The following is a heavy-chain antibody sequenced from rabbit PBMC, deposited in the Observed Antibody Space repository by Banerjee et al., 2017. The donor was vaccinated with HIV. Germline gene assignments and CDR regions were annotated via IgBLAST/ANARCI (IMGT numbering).Heavy chain of an antibody. CDR3: ARYGDGAAYAFALNL. V-gene: IGHV1S43*01. J-gene: IGHJ4*01. D-gene: IGHD6-1*01. Sequence: QEQLVESGGGLVKPGGTLTLTCKASGIDFSAYYYMCWVRQAPGKGLELIACMYTSSGSTWYASWAKGRFTISKSTSLNTVTLQMTSLTAADTATYSCARYGDGAAYAFALNLWGQGTLVT. CDR2: MYTSSGST. CDR1: GIDFSAYYY.